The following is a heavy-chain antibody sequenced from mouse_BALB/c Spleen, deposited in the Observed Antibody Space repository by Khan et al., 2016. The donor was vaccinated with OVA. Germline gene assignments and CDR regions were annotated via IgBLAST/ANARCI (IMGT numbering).Heavy chain of an antibody. V-gene: IGHV9-4*02. J-gene: IGHJ4*01. Sequence: QIQLVQSGPELKKPGETVRISCKASGYTFTTAGMQWVQKMPGKGLKWIGWINTHSGVPKYAEDFKGRFAFSLETSASTVYLQITNLKNEDTATFFCARGGAAFYRIDGGAMDYWGQGTSVTVSS. D-gene: IGHD2-12*01. CDR3: ARGGAAFYRIDGGAMDY. CDR1: GYTFTTAG. CDR2: INTHSGVP.